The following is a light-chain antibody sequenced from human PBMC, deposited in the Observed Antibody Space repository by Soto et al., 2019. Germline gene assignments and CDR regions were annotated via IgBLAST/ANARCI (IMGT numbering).Light chain of an antibody. J-gene: IGLJ2*01. CDR2: GDN. Sequence: QSALTQPPSVSGAPGQRVTIPCTGSSSNIGSFYDVHWYQQLPGTVPKLLIYGDNNRPSGVPDRFSGSKSGTAASLAITGLQPEHEAAYYCQSYANRLNHVVFCWGTKVTVL. CDR3: QSYANRLNHVV. CDR1: SSNIGSFYD. V-gene: IGLV1-40*01.